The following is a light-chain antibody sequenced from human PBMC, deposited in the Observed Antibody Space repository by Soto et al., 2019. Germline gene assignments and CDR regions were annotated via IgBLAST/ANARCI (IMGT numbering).Light chain of an antibody. J-gene: IGLJ1*01. CDR2: EVS. CDR1: SSDVGSYNR. Sequence: HSALTQPPSVSVSPGQSVTISCTGTSSDVGSYNRVSWYQQPPGTAPKLMIYEVSNRPSGVPDRFSGSKSGNTASLTISGLQAEDEADYYCSSYTSSSSYVFGTGTKVTVL. V-gene: IGLV2-18*02. CDR3: SSYTSSSSYV.